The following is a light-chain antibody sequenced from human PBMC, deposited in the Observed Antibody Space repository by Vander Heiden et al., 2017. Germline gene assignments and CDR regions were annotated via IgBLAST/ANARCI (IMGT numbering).Light chain of an antibody. V-gene: IGLV1-44*01. Sequence: QSALTQPPSASGTPGQRVTISCSGSSSNIGRNTVNWYQQLPGKAPKVLMYGIKQRPSGVPDRFSGSKSGTTAFLAISGLQSEDEAVYYCAAWDDSLVLFGGGTNLTVL. CDR1: SSNIGRNT. J-gene: IGLJ2*01. CDR2: GIK. CDR3: AAWDDSLVL.